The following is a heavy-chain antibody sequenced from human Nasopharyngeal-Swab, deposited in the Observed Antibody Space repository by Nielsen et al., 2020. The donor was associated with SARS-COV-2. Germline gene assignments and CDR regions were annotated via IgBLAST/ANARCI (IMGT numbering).Heavy chain of an antibody. CDR1: GYSFTSYW. CDR3: ERQEEMATIWDY. Sequence: KVSCKGSGYSFTSYWTSWVRQMPGKGLEWMGIIYPGDSDTRYSPSFQGQVTISADKSISNAYLQWSSLKASDTSMYYCERQEEMATIWDYWGQGTLVTVSS. J-gene: IGHJ4*02. V-gene: IGHV5-51*01. D-gene: IGHD5-24*01. CDR2: IYPGDSDT.